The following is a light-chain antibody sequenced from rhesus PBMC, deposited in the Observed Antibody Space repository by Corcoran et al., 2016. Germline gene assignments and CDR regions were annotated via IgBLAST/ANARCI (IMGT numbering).Light chain of an antibody. Sequence: EIVMTQSPATLSVSPGETATLSCRASESVGSSLAWYQQKPGPAPNLRFHSADFRATDIPERVSGTGSRTDFTLTISSLEPEDVRVYHCQHYAAFPPTFGQGTKVEIK. J-gene: IGKJ1*01. V-gene: IGKV3-40*03. CDR3: QHYAAFPPT. CDR1: ESVGSS. CDR2: SAD.